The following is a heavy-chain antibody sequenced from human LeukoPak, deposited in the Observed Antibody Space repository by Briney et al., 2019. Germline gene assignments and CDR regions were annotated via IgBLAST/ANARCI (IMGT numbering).Heavy chain of an antibody. Sequence: GSLRLSCAASGFTVSSNYMSWIRQPPGKGLEWIGSIYYSGSTYYNPSLKSRVTISVDTSKNQFSLKLSSVTAADTAVYYCARIRDCSSTSCYTSRGHYMDVWGKGTTVTVSS. CDR2: IYYSGST. CDR3: ARIRDCSSTSCYTSRGHYMDV. D-gene: IGHD2-2*02. V-gene: IGHV4-39*01. CDR1: GFTVSSNY. J-gene: IGHJ6*03.